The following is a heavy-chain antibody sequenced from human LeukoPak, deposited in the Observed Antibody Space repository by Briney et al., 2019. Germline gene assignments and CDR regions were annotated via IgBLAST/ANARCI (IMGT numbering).Heavy chain of an antibody. Sequence: SETLSLTCTVSGYSISSGYYWGWIRQPPGKGLEWIGSIYHSGSTYYNPSLKSRVTISVDTSKNQFSLKLSSVTAADTAVYYCARIHISSGSYYISFDYWGQGTLVTVSS. D-gene: IGHD3-10*01. V-gene: IGHV4-38-2*02. CDR1: GYSISSGYY. CDR2: IYHSGST. J-gene: IGHJ4*02. CDR3: ARIHISSGSYYISFDY.